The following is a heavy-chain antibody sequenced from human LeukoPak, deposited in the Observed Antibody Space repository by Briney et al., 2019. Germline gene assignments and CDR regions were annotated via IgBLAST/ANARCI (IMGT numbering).Heavy chain of an antibody. CDR1: GYSFTTYW. CDR3: ARLDYYDSSGYPYDAFDI. J-gene: IGHJ3*02. Sequence: GESLKISCKGSGYSFTTYWIAWVRQMPGKGLEWMGIIYPADSDSRSSPSFQGQVTISADKSISTAYLQWSSLKASDTAMYYCARLDYYDSSGYPYDAFDIWGQGTMVTVSS. V-gene: IGHV5-51*01. CDR2: IYPADSDS. D-gene: IGHD3-22*01.